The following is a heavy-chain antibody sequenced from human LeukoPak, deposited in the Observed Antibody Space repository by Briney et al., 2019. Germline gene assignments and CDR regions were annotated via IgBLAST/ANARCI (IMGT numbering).Heavy chain of an antibody. CDR2: IYYSGST. D-gene: IGHD3-10*01. CDR3: ARDYGGRFGDLNWFDP. Sequence: PSETLSLTCTVSGGSISSSSYYWGWIRQPPGKGLEWIGSIYYSGSTYYNPSLKSRVTISVDTSKNQFSLKLSSVTAADMAVYYCARDYGGRFGDLNWFDPWGQGTLVTVSS. J-gene: IGHJ5*02. V-gene: IGHV4-39*07. CDR1: GGSISSSSYY.